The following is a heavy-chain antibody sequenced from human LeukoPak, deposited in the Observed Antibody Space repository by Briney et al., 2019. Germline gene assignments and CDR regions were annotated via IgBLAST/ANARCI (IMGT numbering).Heavy chain of an antibody. J-gene: IGHJ4*02. CDR2: INHSGST. V-gene: IGHV4-34*01. CDR1: GGAFSKYY. D-gene: IGHD5-18*01. Sequence: TTSETPSLTCAVYGGAFSKYYWTWIRPPPGKGPGCIGEINHSGSTSYNPSLKSRVTMSVDTSSNQFPLKLSSVTAADTAVYCARVSVTNGWTFDSWGQGTLVTVSS. CDR3: ARVSVTNGWTFDS.